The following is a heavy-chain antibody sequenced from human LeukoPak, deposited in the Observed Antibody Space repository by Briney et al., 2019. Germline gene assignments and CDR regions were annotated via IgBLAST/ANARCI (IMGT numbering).Heavy chain of an antibody. CDR1: GGSISSYY. J-gene: IGHJ4*02. Sequence: PSETLSLTCTVSGGSISSYYWSWIRQPPGKGLEWIGYIYYSGSTNYNPSLKSRVTISVDTSKNQFSRKLSSVTAADTAVYYCARGGAAADRNPYYFDYWGQGTLVTVSS. CDR3: ARGGAAADRNPYYFDY. CDR2: IYYSGST. D-gene: IGHD6-13*01. V-gene: IGHV4-59*01.